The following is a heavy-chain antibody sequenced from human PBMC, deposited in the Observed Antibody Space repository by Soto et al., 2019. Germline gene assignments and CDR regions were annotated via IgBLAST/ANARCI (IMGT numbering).Heavy chain of an antibody. CDR1: GDTFTSYA. Sequence: KVSCKASGDTFTSYAISWVRQATGQGLEWMGWISAYNGNTNYAQKLQGRVTMTTDTSTSTAYMELRSLRSDDTAVYYCATMGVYSSSPGGMDVWGQGTTVTVSS. D-gene: IGHD6-13*01. CDR2: ISAYNGNT. V-gene: IGHV1-18*01. CDR3: ATMGVYSSSPGGMDV. J-gene: IGHJ6*02.